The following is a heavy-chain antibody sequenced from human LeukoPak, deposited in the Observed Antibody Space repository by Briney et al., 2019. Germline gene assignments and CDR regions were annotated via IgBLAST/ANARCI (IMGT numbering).Heavy chain of an antibody. J-gene: IGHJ4*02. V-gene: IGHV3-30*02. CDR3: AKDTAAGECTGGNCYSYFDY. CDR2: IRYDESDK. CDR1: GFTFSNYG. Sequence: GGSLRLSCATSGFTFSNYGMHWIRQAPGKGLEWVAFIRYDESDKYYADSVKGRFTISRDNSKNTLYLQMDSLRADDTAVYYCAKDTAAGECTGGNCYSYFDYWGQGTLVTVSS. D-gene: IGHD2-15*01.